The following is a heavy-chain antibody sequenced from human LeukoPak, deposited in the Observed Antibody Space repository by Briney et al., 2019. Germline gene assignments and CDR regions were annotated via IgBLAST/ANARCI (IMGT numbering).Heavy chain of an antibody. CDR2: IYYSGGT. J-gene: IGHJ4*02. CDR3: ARVSQDYYDRSGYYYFDF. V-gene: IGHV4-59*01. CDR1: GGSMNPYF. D-gene: IGHD3-22*01. Sequence: PSETLSLTCTVSGGSMNPYFWSWIRQPPGKGLEWIGYIYYSGGTSYKASLKSRVTISVDTSKSQFSLRLSSVTAADTAVHYCARVSQDYYDRSGYYYFDFWGLGTLVTVSS.